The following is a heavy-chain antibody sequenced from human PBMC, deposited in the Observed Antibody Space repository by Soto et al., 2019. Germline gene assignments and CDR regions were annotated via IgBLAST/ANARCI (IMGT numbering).Heavy chain of an antibody. CDR1: GFTFSSYG. V-gene: IGHV3-33*01. D-gene: IGHD2-21*02. Sequence: GGSLRLSCAASGFTFSSYGMHWVRQAPGKGLEWVAVIWYDGSNKYYADSVKGRFTISRDNSKNTLYLQMNSLRAEDTAVYYCARDLRQTATPDAPDYGGQEPLFT. CDR3: ARDLRQTATPDAPDY. CDR2: IWYDGSNK. J-gene: IGHJ4*02.